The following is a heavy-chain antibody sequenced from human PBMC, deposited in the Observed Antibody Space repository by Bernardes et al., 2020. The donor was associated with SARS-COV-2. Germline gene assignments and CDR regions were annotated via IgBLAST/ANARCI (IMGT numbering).Heavy chain of an antibody. CDR1: GFTFSSYC. CDR3: AKDRLETYYYDSSGYYWDY. J-gene: IGHJ4*02. Sequence: GGSLRLSCAASGFTFSSYCMSWVRQAPGKGLEWVANIKQDGSEKYYVDSVKGRFTISRDNAKNSLYLQMNSLRAEDTAVYYCAKDRLETYYYDSSGYYWDYWGQGTLVTVSS. D-gene: IGHD3-22*01. CDR2: IKQDGSEK. V-gene: IGHV3-7*03.